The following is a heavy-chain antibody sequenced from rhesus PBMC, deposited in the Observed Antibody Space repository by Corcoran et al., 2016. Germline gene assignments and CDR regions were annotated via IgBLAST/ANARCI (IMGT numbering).Heavy chain of an antibody. CDR3: AREPWIQLQSEYFDY. CDR2: IYSDYDK. J-gene: IGHJ4*01. Sequence: QVTLKESGPALVKPTQTLTLTCTFSGFSLTTSRMGVGWIRKPPRKDLEWLAPIYSDYDKSYRTSLKSRLTLSKDTSKNQVVLTMTNMDPVDTATYYCAREPWIQLQSEYFDYWGQGVLVTVSS. V-gene: IGHV2-174*01. D-gene: IGHD5-12*01. CDR1: GFSLTTSRMG.